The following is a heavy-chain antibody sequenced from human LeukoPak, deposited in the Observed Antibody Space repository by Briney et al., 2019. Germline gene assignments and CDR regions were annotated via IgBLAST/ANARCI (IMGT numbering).Heavy chain of an antibody. CDR2: IAVYNGDT. Sequence: ASVKVSCKASGYTVTSYGISWVRQAPGQGPEWMGWIAVYNGDTKFLQKFQGRVTLTTDASTNTAYMELRSLTSDDTAVYYCARQAGYSTGWYGGYYFDHWGQGTPVTVSA. J-gene: IGHJ4*02. D-gene: IGHD6-19*01. CDR3: ARQAGYSTGWYGGYYFDH. V-gene: IGHV1-18*01. CDR1: GYTVTSYG.